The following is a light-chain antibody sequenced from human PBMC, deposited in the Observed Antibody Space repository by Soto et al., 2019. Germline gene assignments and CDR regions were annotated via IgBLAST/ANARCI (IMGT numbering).Light chain of an antibody. CDR3: QQYGSSPLT. Sequence: EIVLTQSPATLSLSPGDRATLSCRASQSVTSSLAWFQQKPGQAPRLLIYGASSRATGIPDRFSGSGSGTDFTLTISRMETADFAVYYCQQYGSSPLTFGGGTKVDIK. CDR2: GAS. V-gene: IGKV3-20*01. J-gene: IGKJ4*01. CDR1: QSVTSS.